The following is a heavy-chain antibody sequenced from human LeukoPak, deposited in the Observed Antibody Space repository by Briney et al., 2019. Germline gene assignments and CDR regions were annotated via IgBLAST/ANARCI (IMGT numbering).Heavy chain of an antibody. CDR2: IYYSGST. D-gene: IGHD6-19*01. V-gene: IGHV4-61*01. Sequence: SETLSLTCTVSGGSVSSGSYYWTWIRQPPGKGLEWIGNIYYSGSTNYNPSLKSRVTISVDTSKNQFSLKLSSVTAADTAVYYCARGYIPIYSHSSGWSLRTPVFDYWGQGTLVTVSS. CDR3: ARGYIPIYSHSSGWSLRTPVFDY. J-gene: IGHJ4*02. CDR1: GGSVSSGSYY.